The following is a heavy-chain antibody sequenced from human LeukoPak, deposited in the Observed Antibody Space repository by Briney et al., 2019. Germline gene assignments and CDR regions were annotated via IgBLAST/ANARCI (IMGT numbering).Heavy chain of an antibody. CDR1: GFTFSSYS. CDR2: ISGDGGST. V-gene: IGHV3-43*02. Sequence: PGGSLRLSCAASGFTFSSYSMNWVRQAPGKGLEWVSLISGDGGSTYYADSVKGRFTISRDNSKNSLYLQMNSLRTEDTALYYCAKLGGEDGDARYCYYGMDVWGQGTTVTVSS. D-gene: IGHD4-17*01. J-gene: IGHJ6*02. CDR3: AKLGGEDGDARYCYYGMDV.